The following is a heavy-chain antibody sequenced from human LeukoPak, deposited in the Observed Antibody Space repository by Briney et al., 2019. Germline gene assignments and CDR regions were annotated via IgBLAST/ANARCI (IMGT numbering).Heavy chain of an antibody. CDR1: GFIFGDYA. D-gene: IGHD3-10*02. V-gene: IGHV3-48*03. CDR2: ISSSGSTI. Sequence: HPGGSLRLSCTGSGFIFGDYAMNWVRQAPGKGLEWVSYISSSGSTIYYADSVKGRFTISRDNAKNSLYLQMNSLRAEDTAVYYCAELGITMIGGVWGKGTTVTISS. CDR3: AELGITMIGGV. J-gene: IGHJ6*04.